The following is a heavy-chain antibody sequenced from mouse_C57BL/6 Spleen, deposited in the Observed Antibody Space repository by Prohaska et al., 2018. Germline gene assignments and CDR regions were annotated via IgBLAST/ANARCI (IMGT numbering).Heavy chain of an antibody. CDR2: INPNNGGT. D-gene: IGHD1-1*01. V-gene: IGHV1-26*01. Sequence: HGKSLEWIGDINPNNGGTSYNQKFKGKATLTVDKSSSTAYMELRSLTSEDSAVYYCARWGISYYYGSSYGIAMDYWGQGTSVTVSS. CDR3: ARWGISYYYGSSYGIAMDY. J-gene: IGHJ4*01.